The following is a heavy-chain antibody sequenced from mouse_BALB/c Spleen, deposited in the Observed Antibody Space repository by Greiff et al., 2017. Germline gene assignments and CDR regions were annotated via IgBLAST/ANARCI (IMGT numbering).Heavy chain of an antibody. D-gene: IGHD4-1*01. CDR3: ARGTGDFDY. J-gene: IGHJ2*01. Sequence: VQLQQSGPELVKPGASVKISCKASGYAFSSSWMNWVKQRPGQGLEWIGAIYPGDGDTRYTQKFKGKATLTADKSSSTAYMQLSSLASEDSAVYYCARGTGDFDYWGQGTTLTVSS. CDR1: GYAFSSSW. V-gene: IGHV1-82*01. CDR2: IYPGDGDT.